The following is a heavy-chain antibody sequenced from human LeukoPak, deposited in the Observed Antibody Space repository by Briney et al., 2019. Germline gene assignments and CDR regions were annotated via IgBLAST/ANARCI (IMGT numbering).Heavy chain of an antibody. CDR3: AKRIQLWTHGFDY. CDR2: ISGSGGFT. CDR1: GFTFSSYG. V-gene: IGHV3-23*01. D-gene: IGHD5-18*01. J-gene: IGHJ4*02. Sequence: PGGSLRLSCAASGFTFSSYGMSWVRQAPGKGLEWVSAISGSGGFTYYADSVKGRFTISRDNSKNTLYLQMNSLRAEDTAVYYCAKRIQLWTHGFDYWGQGTLVTVSS.